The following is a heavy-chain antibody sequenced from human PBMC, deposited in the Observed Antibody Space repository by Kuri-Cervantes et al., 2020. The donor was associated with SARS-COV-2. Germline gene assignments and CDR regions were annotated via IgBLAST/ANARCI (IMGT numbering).Heavy chain of an antibody. CDR3: AKSPRVAGTTDWHFDL. J-gene: IGHJ2*01. CDR2: INPDGSYT. CDR1: GFTFSGHW. D-gene: IGHD6-19*01. V-gene: IGHV3-74*01. Sequence: GESLKISCAASGFTFSGHWIHWVRQAPGKGLVWVSRINPDGSYTNNADSVKGRFTMSRGNSKNTLYLQMNSLRAEDTAVYYCAKSPRVAGTTDWHFDLWGRGTLVTVSS.